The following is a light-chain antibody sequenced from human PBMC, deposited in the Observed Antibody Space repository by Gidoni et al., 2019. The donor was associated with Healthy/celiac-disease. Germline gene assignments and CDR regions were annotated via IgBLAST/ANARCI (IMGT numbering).Light chain of an antibody. Sequence: DVVMTQSPLSLPVTLGQPASISCRSSQSLVHSDGNTYLNWFQQRPGQSPRRLIYKVSNRDSGVPDRFSGSGSGTDFTLKISRVEAEDVGVYYCMQGTHWLFTFXQXTRLEIK. CDR3: MQGTHWLFT. CDR1: QSLVHSDGNTY. J-gene: IGKJ5*01. V-gene: IGKV2-30*02. CDR2: KVS.